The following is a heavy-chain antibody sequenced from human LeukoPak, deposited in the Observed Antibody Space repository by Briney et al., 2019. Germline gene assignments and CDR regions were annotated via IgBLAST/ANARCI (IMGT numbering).Heavy chain of an antibody. V-gene: IGHV3-21*01. CDR3: ARAFSQLVVVAATGY. CDR2: ISSDSNYI. D-gene: IGHD2-15*01. J-gene: IGHJ4*02. Sequence: PGGSLRLSCAASGFTFSSYAMSWVRQAPGKGLEWVSSISSDSNYIYYTDSVKGRFTISRDNAKNSLYLQMNSLRAEDTAVYYCARAFSQLVVVAATGYWGQGTLVTVSS. CDR1: GFTFSSYA.